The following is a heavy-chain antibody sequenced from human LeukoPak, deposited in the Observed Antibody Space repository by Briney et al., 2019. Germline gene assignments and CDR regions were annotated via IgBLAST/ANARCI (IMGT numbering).Heavy chain of an antibody. J-gene: IGHJ4*02. CDR1: GFTFSSYE. CDR2: ISSSGSSI. V-gene: IGHV3-48*03. CDR3: AIKYCSSTSCLFDC. D-gene: IGHD2-2*01. Sequence: PGGSLRLSCGASGFTFSSYEMNWLRQAPGKGLEWVSYISSSGSSIYYADSVKGRFTISRDNAKNSLYLQMNSLRSEDTAVYYCAIKYCSSTSCLFDCWGQGTLVTVSS.